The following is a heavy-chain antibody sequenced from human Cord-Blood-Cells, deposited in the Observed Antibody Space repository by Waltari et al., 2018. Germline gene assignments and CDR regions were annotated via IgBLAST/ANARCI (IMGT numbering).Heavy chain of an antibody. CDR2: IYYSGST. CDR1: GGPISSYY. D-gene: IGHD4-4*01. CDR3: AREVYSNPYWYFDL. J-gene: IGHJ2*01. V-gene: IGHV4-59*01. Sequence: QVQLQEPGPGLVKPSETLCLTCTFSGGPISSYYWSWIRQPPGKGLEWIGYIYYSGSTNYNPSLKSRVTISVDTSKNQFSLKLSSVTAADTAVYYCAREVYSNPYWYFDLWGRGTLVTVSS.